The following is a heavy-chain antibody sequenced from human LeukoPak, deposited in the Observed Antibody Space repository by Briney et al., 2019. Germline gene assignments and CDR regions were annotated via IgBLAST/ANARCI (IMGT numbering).Heavy chain of an antibody. D-gene: IGHD2-2*01. CDR3: ARATTSDIVVVPAASYYFDY. Sequence: ASVKVSCKASGYTFTGYYMHWVRQAPGQGLEWMGWINPNSGGTNYAQKFQGWVTMTRDTSISTAYMELSRLRSDDTAVYYCARATTSDIVVVPAASYYFDYWGQEPWSPSPQ. J-gene: IGHJ4*01. V-gene: IGHV1-2*04. CDR2: INPNSGGT. CDR1: GYTFTGYY.